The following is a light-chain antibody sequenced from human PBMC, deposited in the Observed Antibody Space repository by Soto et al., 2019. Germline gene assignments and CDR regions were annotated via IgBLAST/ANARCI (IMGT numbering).Light chain of an antibody. V-gene: IGKV1-5*03. CDR1: QSISSW. J-gene: IGKJ1*01. Sequence: DIQMTQSPSTLSASVGDRVTLTCRASQSISSWLAWYQQKPGKAPKLLIYKASSLESGVPSRFRGSGSGTNFSLTISSLQPEDFATYYCLQDFNYPWTFGQGTKVDIK. CDR3: LQDFNYPWT. CDR2: KAS.